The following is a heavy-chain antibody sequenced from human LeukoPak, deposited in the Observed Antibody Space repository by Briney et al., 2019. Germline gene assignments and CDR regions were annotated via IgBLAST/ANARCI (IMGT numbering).Heavy chain of an antibody. CDR2: IRRKANSYAT. CDR3: TRLSPRYSYGGSGDY. Sequence: GGSLRLSCAASGFTFSGSAMHWVRQASGKGLEWVARIRRKANSYATAYAASVKGRFTISRDDSKNTAYLQMNSLKTEDTAVYYCTRLSPRYSYGGSGDYWGQGTLVTVSS. J-gene: IGHJ4*02. D-gene: IGHD5-18*01. V-gene: IGHV3-73*01. CDR1: GFTFSGSA.